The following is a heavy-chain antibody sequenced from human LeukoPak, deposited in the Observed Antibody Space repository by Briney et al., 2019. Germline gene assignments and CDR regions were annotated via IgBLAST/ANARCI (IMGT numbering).Heavy chain of an antibody. J-gene: IGHJ4*02. D-gene: IGHD2-15*01. CDR1: GFTFSSYA. V-gene: IGHV3-23*01. CDR3: ARNYVVVVAATYDY. Sequence: GGSLRLSCAASGFTFSSYAMSWVRQAPGKGLEWVSAISGSGGSTYYADSVKGRFTISRDNSKNTLYLQMNSLRAEDTAVYYCARNYVVVVAATYDYWGQGTLVTVSS. CDR2: ISGSGGST.